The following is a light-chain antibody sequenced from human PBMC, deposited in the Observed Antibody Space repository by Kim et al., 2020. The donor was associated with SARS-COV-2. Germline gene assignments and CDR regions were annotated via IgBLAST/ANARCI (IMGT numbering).Light chain of an antibody. CDR1: TSNIGDNT. V-gene: IGLV1-44*01. CDR3: STWDDSLDGPV. CDR2: SND. Sequence: QSVLAQPPSASGAPGQRVTISCSGRTSNIGDNTVNWYQQLPGTAPKLLIYSNDQRPSGVPDRFSGSKSGTSASLAISDLQSEDESDYYCSTWDDSLDGPVFGGGTQLTVL. J-gene: IGLJ3*02.